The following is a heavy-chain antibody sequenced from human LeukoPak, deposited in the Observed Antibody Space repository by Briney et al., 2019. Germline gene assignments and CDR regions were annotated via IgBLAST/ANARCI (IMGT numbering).Heavy chain of an antibody. J-gene: IGHJ4*02. Sequence: TSETLSLTCTVSGGSISSGSYYWSWIRQPAGKGLEWIGRIYTSGSTNYNPSLKSRVAISVDTSKNQFSLKLSSVTAADTAVYYCARENRAAGTGVDCWGQGTLVTVSS. CDR2: IYTSGST. CDR3: ARENRAAGTGVDC. D-gene: IGHD6-13*01. V-gene: IGHV4-61*02. CDR1: GGSISSGSYY.